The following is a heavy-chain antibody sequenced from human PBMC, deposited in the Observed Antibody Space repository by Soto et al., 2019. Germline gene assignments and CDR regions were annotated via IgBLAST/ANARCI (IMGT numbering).Heavy chain of an antibody. Sequence: GGSLRLSCAASGFTFSNAWMSWVRQAPGKGLEWVGRIKIKTDGGTTDYAAPVKGRFTISRDDSKNTLYLQMNSLKTEDTAVYYCTTSAVAGTLIWGYYFDYWGQGTLVTVSS. CDR2: IKIKTDGGTT. CDR1: GFTFSNAW. V-gene: IGHV3-15*01. J-gene: IGHJ4*02. D-gene: IGHD6-19*01. CDR3: TTSAVAGTLIWGYYFDY.